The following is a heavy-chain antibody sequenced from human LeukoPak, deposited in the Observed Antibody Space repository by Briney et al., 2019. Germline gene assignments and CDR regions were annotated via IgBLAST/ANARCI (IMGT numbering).Heavy chain of an antibody. J-gene: IGHJ4*02. CDR1: GFIVSSNY. CDR3: ARDPQVSY. V-gene: IGHV3-53*01. CDR2: IYSDGST. Sequence: GGSLRLSCAASGFIVSSNYMTWVRQAPGKGLEWVSVIYSDGSTFYADSVKGRFTISRDTSKNTLYLQMNNLRADDTAVYYCARDPQVSYSGQGALVTVSS.